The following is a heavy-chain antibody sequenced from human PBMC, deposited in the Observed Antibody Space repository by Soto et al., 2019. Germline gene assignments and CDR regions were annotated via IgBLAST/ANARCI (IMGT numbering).Heavy chain of an antibody. J-gene: IGHJ4*01. Sequence: GGSLRLSCEASGFTFSTSWMHWVRQTPGKGLVWVSRINSDGSSVSYTDSVKGRFTISRDNAKNTLYLEMNSLTAEDTAVYYCESDSYLFIVMDFWGHGTQVTVSS. CDR1: GFTFSTSW. V-gene: IGHV3-74*01. D-gene: IGHD3-16*02. CDR3: ESDSYLFIVMDF. CDR2: INSDGSSV.